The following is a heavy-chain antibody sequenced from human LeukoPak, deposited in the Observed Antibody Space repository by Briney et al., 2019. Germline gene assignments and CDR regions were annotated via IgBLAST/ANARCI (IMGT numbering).Heavy chain of an antibody. D-gene: IGHD6-13*01. CDR3: AKAGIEAAGSLVYFDY. CDR2: ISYDGSNK. J-gene: IGHJ4*02. Sequence: GGSLRLSCAASGFTFSSYGMHWVRQAPGKGLECVAIISYDGSNKYYTDSVKGRFTISRDNSKNTLYLQMNSLRAEDTAVYYCAKAGIEAAGSLVYFDYWGQGTLVTASS. V-gene: IGHV3-30*18. CDR1: GFTFSSYG.